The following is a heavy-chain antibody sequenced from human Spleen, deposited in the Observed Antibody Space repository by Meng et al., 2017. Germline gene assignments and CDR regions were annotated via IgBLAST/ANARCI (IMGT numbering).Heavy chain of an antibody. CDR3: ARPGAVAGTVGAFDI. CDR2: IYPGDSET. CDR1: GDSFTSYW. J-gene: IGHJ3*02. D-gene: IGHD6-19*01. Sequence: GGSLRLSCKGSGDSFTSYWIGWVRQMPGKGLEWMGIIYPGDSETRYSPSFQGQVTISADKSISTAYLQWSSLKASDTAMYYCARPGAVAGTVGAFDIWGQGTMVTVSS. V-gene: IGHV5-51*01.